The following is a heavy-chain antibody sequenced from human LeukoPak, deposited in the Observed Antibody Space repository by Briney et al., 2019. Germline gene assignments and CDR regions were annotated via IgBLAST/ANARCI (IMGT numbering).Heavy chain of an antibody. J-gene: IGHJ6*03. V-gene: IGHV4-39*01. Sequence: PSETLSLTCAVSGGFISSNSYYWGWLRQPPGTGLEWIGSIYYSGSTSYNPSLKSRVTISVDTSKNQFSLKLSSVTAADTAVYYCARHGDYYYYMDVWGKGTTVIISS. CDR1: GGFISSNSYY. CDR2: IYYSGST. CDR3: ARHGDYYYYMDV.